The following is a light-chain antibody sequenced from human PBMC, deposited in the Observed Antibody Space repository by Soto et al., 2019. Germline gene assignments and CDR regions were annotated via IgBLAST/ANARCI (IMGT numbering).Light chain of an antibody. J-gene: IGKJ3*01. Sequence: IQMTQSPSSLSASVGDRVTLTCQASHDIRDHLNWYQQKPGKPPKLLIYDASNLQTRVPSRFRRSGSGTDFSFTISSLQPEDISTYFCHQYDNLSRTVGPGTMVDSK. CDR3: HQYDNLSRT. CDR2: DAS. V-gene: IGKV1-33*01. CDR1: HDIRDH.